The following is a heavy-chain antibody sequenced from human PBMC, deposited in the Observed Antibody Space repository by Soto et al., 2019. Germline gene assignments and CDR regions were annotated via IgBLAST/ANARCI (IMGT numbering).Heavy chain of an antibody. J-gene: IGHJ6*04. Sequence: QVQLVESGGGVVQPGRSLRLSCAASGFSFSSYGMHWVRQAPGKGLEWVAVIWYDGSNKYYEDSVKGRFTISRDNSQNTLYLQMNSLRAEDTAVYYCASERGYSASGTLGGMDVWGKGTTVTVSS. CDR2: IWYDGSNK. CDR1: GFSFSSYG. V-gene: IGHV3-33*01. D-gene: IGHD3-10*01. CDR3: ASERGYSASGTLGGMDV.